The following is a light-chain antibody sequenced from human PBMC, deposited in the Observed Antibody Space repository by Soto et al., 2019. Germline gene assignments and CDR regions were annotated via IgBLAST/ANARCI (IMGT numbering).Light chain of an antibody. CDR1: SSNIGAGYD. Sequence: QSVLTQPPSVSGAPGQRVTISCTGSSSNIGAGYDVHWYQQLPGTAPKLLIYGNSNRPSGVPDRFSGSKSGTSASLAITGLHAEDEADYYCRSSASSLSGHVVFGGGTKLTVL. CDR2: GNS. V-gene: IGLV1-40*01. CDR3: RSSASSLSGHVV. J-gene: IGLJ2*01.